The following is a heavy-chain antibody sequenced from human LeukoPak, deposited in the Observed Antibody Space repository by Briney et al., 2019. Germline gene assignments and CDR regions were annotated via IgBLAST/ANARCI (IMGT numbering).Heavy chain of an antibody. CDR1: GFTFSNYW. Sequence: GGSLRLSCAASGFTFSNYWMHWVRQAPGKGLVWVSRLKSDGSSTSYADSVKGRFTISRDNAKNTLYLQMNTLRADDTAVYYCARGDIVVVVPAANRGFYCYGMDVWGQGTTVTVSS. CDR2: LKSDGSST. V-gene: IGHV3-74*01. D-gene: IGHD2-2*01. J-gene: IGHJ6*02. CDR3: ARGDIVVVVPAANRGFYCYGMDV.